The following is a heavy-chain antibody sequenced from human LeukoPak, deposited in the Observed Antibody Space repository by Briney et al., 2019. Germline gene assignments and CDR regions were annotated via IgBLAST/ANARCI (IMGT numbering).Heavy chain of an antibody. CDR3: VRDSNGQTRADDPFDI. CDR2: MNPNSGNT. V-gene: IGHV1-8*03. D-gene: IGHD6-19*01. CDR1: RYTFTNVD. Sequence: ASVKVSCRGSRYTFTNVDINWVRQASGQGLEWMGWMNPNSGNTGYAQSFQGRVTLTRDTSISTAYMELSSLTSDDTAVYYCVRDSNGQTRADDPFDIWGQGTMVTVSS. J-gene: IGHJ3*02.